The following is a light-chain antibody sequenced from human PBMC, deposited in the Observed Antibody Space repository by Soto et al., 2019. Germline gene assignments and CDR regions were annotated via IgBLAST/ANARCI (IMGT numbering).Light chain of an antibody. J-gene: IGLJ3*02. CDR2: EVS. CDR1: SSDVGSYNY. V-gene: IGLV2-14*01. CDR3: SSDTGISTRV. Sequence: QSALTQPASVSGSPGQSITISCTGTSSDVGSYNYVSWYQQHPGKAPKLMIYEVSNRPSGVSNRLSGSKSGNTASLTISGLQAEYEANYYCSSDTGISTRVFGGGTKLTVI.